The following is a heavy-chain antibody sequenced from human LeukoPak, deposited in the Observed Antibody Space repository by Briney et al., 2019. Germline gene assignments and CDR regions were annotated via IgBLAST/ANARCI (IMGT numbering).Heavy chain of an antibody. CDR1: GGSISSYY. Sequence: SETLSLTCTVSGGSISSYYWSWIRQPPGKGLEWIGYIYYSGSTNYNPSLKSRVTISVDTSKNQFSLKLSSVTAADTAVYYCARGYDYVWGSHRALGYWGQGTLVTVSS. J-gene: IGHJ4*02. CDR2: IYYSGST. D-gene: IGHD3-16*02. V-gene: IGHV4-59*01. CDR3: ARGYDYVWGSHRALGY.